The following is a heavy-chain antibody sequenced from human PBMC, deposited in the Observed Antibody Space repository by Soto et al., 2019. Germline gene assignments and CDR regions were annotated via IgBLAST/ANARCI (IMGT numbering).Heavy chain of an antibody. CDR1: GFTFSSYA. Sequence: GGSLRLSCAASGFTFSSYAMSWVRQAPGKGLEWVSAISGSGGSTYYADSVKGRFTISGDNSKNTLYLQMNSLRAEDTAVYYCAKDSGYDFWSGYYIEVYYYGMDVWGQGTTVTVSS. V-gene: IGHV3-23*01. CDR2: ISGSGGST. D-gene: IGHD3-3*01. CDR3: AKDSGYDFWSGYYIEVYYYGMDV. J-gene: IGHJ6*02.